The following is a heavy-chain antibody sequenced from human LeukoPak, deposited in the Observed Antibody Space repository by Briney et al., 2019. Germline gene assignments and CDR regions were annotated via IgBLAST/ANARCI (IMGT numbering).Heavy chain of an antibody. CDR3: ARTSDYYYMDV. CDR2: ISSSSSYI. CDR1: GFTFSSYG. V-gene: IGHV3-21*01. Sequence: GGSLRLSCAASGFTFSSYGMSWVRQAPGKGLEWVSSISSSSSYIYYADSVKGRFTISRDNAKNSLYLQMNSLRAEDTAVYYCARTSDYYYMDVWGKGTTVTVSS. J-gene: IGHJ6*03.